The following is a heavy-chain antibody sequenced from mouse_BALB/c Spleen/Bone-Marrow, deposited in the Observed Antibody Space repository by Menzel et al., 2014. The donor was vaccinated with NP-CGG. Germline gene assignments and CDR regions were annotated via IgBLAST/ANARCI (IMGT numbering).Heavy chain of an antibody. V-gene: IGHV5-17*02. Sequence: EVQGVESGGGLVQPGGSRKLSCAASGFTFSSFGMHWVRQAPEKGLEWVAYISSGSSTIYYADTVKGRLTISRDNPKNTLFLQMTSLRSEDTAMYYCARSGYYGSSPYYAMDYWGQGTSVTVSS. CDR2: ISSGSSTI. D-gene: IGHD1-1*01. CDR3: ARSGYYGSSPYYAMDY. CDR1: GFTFSSFG. J-gene: IGHJ4*01.